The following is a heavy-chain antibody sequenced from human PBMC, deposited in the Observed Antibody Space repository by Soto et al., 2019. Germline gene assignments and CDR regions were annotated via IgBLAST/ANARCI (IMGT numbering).Heavy chain of an antibody. CDR2: IIPILGIA. CDR3: ARDRPDCSSISCSLYYYYYYMDV. J-gene: IGHJ6*03. Sequence: QVQLVQSGAEVKKPGSSVKVSCKASGGTFSSYTISWVRQAPGHGLEWMGRIIPILGIANYAQKFQGRVTITPDKSTSTAYMELSSLRSEDTAGYYCARDRPDCSSISCSLYYYYYYMDVWGKGTTVTVSS. CDR1: GGTFSSYT. V-gene: IGHV1-69*08. D-gene: IGHD2-2*01.